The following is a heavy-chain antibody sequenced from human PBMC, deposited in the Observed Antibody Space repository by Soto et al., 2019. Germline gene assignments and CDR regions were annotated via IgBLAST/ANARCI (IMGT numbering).Heavy chain of an antibody. CDR1: GASITYGGYS. J-gene: IGHJ4*02. CDR3: ARGGGYDSFDY. CDR2: INHLETT. Sequence: PSETLSLTCTVSGASITYGGYSWSWIRQTPGKGLEWIGYINHLETTFYNPSFESRLSLSIDRAKNQFSLNLNSMSAADRAVYFCARGGGYDSFDYWGQGILLTVSS. D-gene: IGHD5-12*01. V-gene: IGHV4-30-2*01.